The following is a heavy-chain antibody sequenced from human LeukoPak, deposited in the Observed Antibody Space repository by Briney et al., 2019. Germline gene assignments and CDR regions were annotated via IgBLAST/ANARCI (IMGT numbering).Heavy chain of an antibody. CDR1: GFTFSSYG. D-gene: IGHD3-22*01. CDR2: ISYDGSNK. V-gene: IGHV3-30*03. CDR3: ARDLAPNYYDSSGYHPGDY. Sequence: PGGSLRLSCAASGFTFSSYGMHWVRQAPGKGLEWVAVISYDGSNKYYADSVKGRFTISRDNSKNTLYLQMNSLRAEDTAVYYCARDLAPNYYDSSGYHPGDYWGQGTLVTVSS. J-gene: IGHJ4*02.